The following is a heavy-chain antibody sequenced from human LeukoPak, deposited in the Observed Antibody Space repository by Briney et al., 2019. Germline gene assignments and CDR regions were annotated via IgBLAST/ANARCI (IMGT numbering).Heavy chain of an antibody. V-gene: IGHV1-2*02. D-gene: IGHD1-26*01. CDR3: ARGATPGRWFDP. J-gene: IGHJ5*02. CDR2: VNPNSGGT. CDR1: GYTFIDYY. Sequence: GASVEVSCKASGYTFIDYYILWVRQAPGQGLEWMGWVNPNSGGTYYAQKFQGRVTVTRDTSISTAYMDLSSLRSDDTAVYYCARGATPGRWFDPWGQGTLVTVSP.